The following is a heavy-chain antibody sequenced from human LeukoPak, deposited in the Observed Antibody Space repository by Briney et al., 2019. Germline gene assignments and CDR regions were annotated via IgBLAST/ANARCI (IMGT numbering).Heavy chain of an antibody. V-gene: IGHV3-33*01. J-gene: IGHJ4*02. D-gene: IGHD3-3*01. CDR3: ARGFSGFDY. CDR1: GFTFSSYG. CDR2: IWYDGSNK. Sequence: GGSLRLSCAASGFTFSSYGMHWVRQAPGKGLEWVAVIWYDGSNKYYADSVKGRFTISRDDSKNTLYLQMNSLGAEDTAVYYCARGFSGFDYWGQGTLVTVSS.